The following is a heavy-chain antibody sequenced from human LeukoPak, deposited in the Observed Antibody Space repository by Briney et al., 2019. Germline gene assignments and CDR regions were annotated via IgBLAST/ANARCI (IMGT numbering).Heavy chain of an antibody. CDR3: AKDHYSSGWYYYYFDY. J-gene: IGHJ4*02. V-gene: IGHV3-7*03. Sequence: PGGSLRLSCAASGFTFSSYWMSWVRQAPGKGLEWVANIKQDGSEKYYVDSVKGRFTISRDNSKNTLYLQMNSLRAEDTAVYYCAKDHYSSGWYYYYFDYWGQGTLVTVSS. CDR1: GFTFSSYW. D-gene: IGHD6-19*01. CDR2: IKQDGSEK.